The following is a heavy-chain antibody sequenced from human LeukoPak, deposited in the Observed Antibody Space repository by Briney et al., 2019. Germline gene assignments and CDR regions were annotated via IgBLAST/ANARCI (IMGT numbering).Heavy chain of an antibody. CDR3: ARGGYYDSSGYYYYFDY. Sequence: PSETLSLTCTVSGGSVSSGGYYWSWIRQHPGKGLEWIGCIYYSGSTYYNPSLKSRVTISVDTSKNQFSLKLSSVTAADTAVYYCARGGYYDSSGYYYYFDYWGQGTLVTVSS. J-gene: IGHJ4*02. CDR2: IYYSGST. D-gene: IGHD3-22*01. V-gene: IGHV4-61*08. CDR1: GGSVSSGGYY.